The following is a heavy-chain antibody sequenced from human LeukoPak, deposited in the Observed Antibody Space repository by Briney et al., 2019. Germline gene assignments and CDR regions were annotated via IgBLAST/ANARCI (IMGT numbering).Heavy chain of an antibody. CDR2: INSDGSST. D-gene: IGHD3-10*01. Sequence: GGSLRLSCAASGFTFSSYWMHWVRHAPGKGLVWVSRINSDGSSTSYADSVKGRFTISRDNAKNTLYLQMNSLRAEDTAVYYCARVLSGHLFDYWGQGTLVTVSS. J-gene: IGHJ4*02. V-gene: IGHV3-74*01. CDR1: GFTFSSYW. CDR3: ARVLSGHLFDY.